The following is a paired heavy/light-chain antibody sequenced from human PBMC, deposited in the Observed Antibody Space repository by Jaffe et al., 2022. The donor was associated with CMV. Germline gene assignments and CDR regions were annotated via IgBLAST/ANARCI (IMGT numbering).Light chain of an antibody. CDR1: SSDIGSYNL. Sequence: QPALTQPASVSGSPGQSITLSCSGTSSDIGSYNLVSWYQQHPGKAPKVIIYEVSKRPSGVSNRFSGSKSGITASLTISGLQAEDEADYYCCAYGGSDILLVFGGGTKLTVL. V-gene: IGLV2-23*02. CDR3: CAYGGSDILLV. J-gene: IGLJ3*02. CDR2: EVS.
Heavy chain of an antibody. V-gene: IGHV5-51*01. J-gene: IGHJ6*03. Sequence: EVQLVQSGAEVKEPGESLKISCQGSGYSFTSYWIGWVRQMPGKGLEWMGIIYPGDSDIRYSPSFQGQVTISADKSISTAYLHWSSLKASDTAIYFCARHVGEFQLLRPLSYFYYMDVWGKGTTVTVSS. CDR3: ARHVGEFQLLRPLSYFYYMDV. CDR2: IYPGDSDI. CDR1: GYSFTSYW. D-gene: IGHD3-10*01.